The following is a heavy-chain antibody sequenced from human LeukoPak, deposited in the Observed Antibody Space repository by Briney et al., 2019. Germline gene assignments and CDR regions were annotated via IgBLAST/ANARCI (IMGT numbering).Heavy chain of an antibody. CDR3: ARKVIAAAGPYYYYGMDV. D-gene: IGHD6-13*01. Sequence: SQTLYLTCTVSGGSISSGGYYWSWICHHPGNDLEWIGYIYYSGSTYYNPSLKSRVTISVDTSKNQFSLKLSSVTAADTAVYYCARKVIAAAGPYYYYGMDVWGQGTTVTVSS. V-gene: IGHV4-31*03. J-gene: IGHJ6*02. CDR1: GGSISSGGYY. CDR2: IYYSGST.